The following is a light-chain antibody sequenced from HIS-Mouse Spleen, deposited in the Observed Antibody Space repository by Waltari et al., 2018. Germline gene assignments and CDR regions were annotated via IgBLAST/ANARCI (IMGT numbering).Light chain of an antibody. CDR2: AAS. CDR1: QGIRSY. Sequence: DIQLTQSPSFLSASVGDRATITCRASQGIRSYLAWYQQKPGKAPKLLIYAASTLQSGVSSRFSGSGSGTEFILTISSLQPEDFATYYCQQLNSYPPTFGQGTRLEIK. J-gene: IGKJ5*01. CDR3: QQLNSYPPT. V-gene: IGKV1-9*01.